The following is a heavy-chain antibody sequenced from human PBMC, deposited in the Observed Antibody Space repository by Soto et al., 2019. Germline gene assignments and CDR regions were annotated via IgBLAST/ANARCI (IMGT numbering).Heavy chain of an antibody. J-gene: IGHJ4*02. Sequence: QVQLVQSGAEVKKPGASVKVSCKASGYTFTSYGISWVRQAPGQGLEWMGWISAYNGNTNYAQKLQGRVTMTTDTSTSTADMELRSLRSDDTAVYYCATVVVAATKDLTPVPETRFGYWGQGTLVTVSS. CDR3: ATVVVAATKDLTPVPETRFGY. V-gene: IGHV1-18*01. D-gene: IGHD2-15*01. CDR2: ISAYNGNT. CDR1: GYTFTSYG.